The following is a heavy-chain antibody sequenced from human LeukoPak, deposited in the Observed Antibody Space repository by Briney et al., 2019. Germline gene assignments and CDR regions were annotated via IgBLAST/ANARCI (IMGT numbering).Heavy chain of an antibody. D-gene: IGHD3-10*01. CDR2: IIPIFRTA. CDR1: GGTFNSYA. Sequence: SVEVSCKASGGTFNSYAISCVRQAPGQRLEWRVGIIPIFRTANYVQKFHGEVTITTDESTSTAYMVLSSLRSEDTAVYYCARDGVTMVRGATTYNWFDPWGQGTLVTVSS. CDR3: ARDGVTMVRGATTYNWFDP. J-gene: IGHJ5*02. V-gene: IGHV1-69*05.